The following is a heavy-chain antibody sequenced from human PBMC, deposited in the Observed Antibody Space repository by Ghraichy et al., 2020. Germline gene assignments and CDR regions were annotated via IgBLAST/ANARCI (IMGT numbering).Heavy chain of an antibody. J-gene: IGHJ1*01. CDR2: IYPGDSDT. Sequence: GESLNISCKGSGYSFTSYWIGWVRQMPGKGLEWMGIIYPGDSDTRYSPSFQGQVTISADKSISTAYLQWSSLKASDTAMYYCARASIAAHEYFQHWGQGTLVTVSS. D-gene: IGHD6-6*01. CDR1: GYSFTSYW. V-gene: IGHV5-51*01. CDR3: ARASIAAHEYFQH.